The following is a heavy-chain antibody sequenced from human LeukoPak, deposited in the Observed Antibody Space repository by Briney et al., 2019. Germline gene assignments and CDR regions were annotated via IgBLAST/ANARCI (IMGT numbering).Heavy chain of an antibody. J-gene: IGHJ5*02. CDR3: ARDTTMITYWFDP. CDR2: INPNSGGT. V-gene: IGHV1-2*02. D-gene: IGHD5-18*01. CDR1: GYTFTGYY. Sequence: ASVKVSCKASGYTFTGYYMHWVRQAPGQGLEWMGWINPNSGGTNYAQKFQGRVTMTRDTSVSTAYMELDRLRSDDTGVYYCARDTTMITYWFDPWGQGTLVTVSS.